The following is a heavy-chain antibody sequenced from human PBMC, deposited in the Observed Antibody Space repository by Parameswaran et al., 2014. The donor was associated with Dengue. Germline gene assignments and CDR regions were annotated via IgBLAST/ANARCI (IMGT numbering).Heavy chain of an antibody. D-gene: IGHD3-3*01. CDR2: ISGSGGST. V-gene: IGHV3-23*01. Sequence: VRLAPGKGLEWVSAISGSGGSTYYADSVKGRFTISRDNSKNTLYLQMNSLRAEDTAVYYCAKGPYYDFWSGYFQFDYWGQGTLVTVSS. J-gene: IGHJ4*02. CDR3: AKGPYYDFWSGYFQFDY.